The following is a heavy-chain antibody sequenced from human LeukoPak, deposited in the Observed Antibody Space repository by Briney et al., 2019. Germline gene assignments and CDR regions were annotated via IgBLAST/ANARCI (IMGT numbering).Heavy chain of an antibody. V-gene: IGHV4-59*01. CDR1: GGSISSYY. Sequence: SSETLSLTCTVSGGSISSYYWSWIRQPPGKGLEWIGYIYYSGSTNYNPSLKSRVTISVDTSKNQFSLKLSSVTAADTAVYYCARGRGADGYYFDYWGQGTLVTVSS. CDR2: IYYSGST. D-gene: IGHD5-24*01. CDR3: ARGRGADGYYFDY. J-gene: IGHJ4*02.